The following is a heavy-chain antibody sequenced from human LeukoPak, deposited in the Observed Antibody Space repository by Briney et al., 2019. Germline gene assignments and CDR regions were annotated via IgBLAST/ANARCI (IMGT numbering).Heavy chain of an antibody. Sequence: GGSLRFSCAASGFTVSDSYMSWVRQAPGKGLEWVSGTYSGGTTYYADSLKGRFTVSRDNSKNTLYLQMNSLRADDTAVYYCARDRSARWLQLDYWGQGTLVTASS. J-gene: IGHJ4*02. V-gene: IGHV3-53*01. CDR2: TYSGGTT. CDR1: GFTVSDSY. D-gene: IGHD5-24*01. CDR3: ARDRSARWLQLDY.